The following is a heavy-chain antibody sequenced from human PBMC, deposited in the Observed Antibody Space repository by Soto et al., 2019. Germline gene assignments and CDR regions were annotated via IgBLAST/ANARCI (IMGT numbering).Heavy chain of an antibody. CDR1: GFTVSSKY. J-gene: IGHJ6*02. CDR3: AREAPMAV. CDR2: IWSAGLI. Sequence: GGSLRLSCAASGFTVSSKYMSWVRQAPGKGLEWISVIWSAGLIYYADSVRGRFTISRDISKNILYLEMTSLRADDTAVYYCAREAPMAVWGQGTTVTVSS. V-gene: IGHV3-53*01.